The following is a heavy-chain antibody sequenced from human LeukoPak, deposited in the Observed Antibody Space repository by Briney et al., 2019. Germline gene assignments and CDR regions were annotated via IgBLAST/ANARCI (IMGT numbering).Heavy chain of an antibody. J-gene: IGHJ5*02. CDR2: ISPPGGTT. CDR1: GFTFSNHA. D-gene: IGHD5-18*01. CDR3: AREYSYGYDDWFDP. V-gene: IGHV3-23*01. Sequence: GGSLRFSCAASGFTFSNHAMSWFRQAPGKGLEWVSAISPPGGTTYFADSVKGRFNISRDNSKNTLYLQMNSLRAGDTAIYYCAREYSYGYDDWFDPWGQGTLVTVSS.